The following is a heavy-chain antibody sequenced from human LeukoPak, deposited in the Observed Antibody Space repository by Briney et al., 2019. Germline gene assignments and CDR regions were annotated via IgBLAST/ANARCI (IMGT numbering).Heavy chain of an antibody. Sequence: SVKVSCKASGGTFSNYAISWVRQAPGQGLEWMGGIIPIFGTANYAQKFQGRVTITADKSTSTAHMELSSLRSEDTAVYYCARVRIAAAGTSFDYWGQGTLVTVSS. J-gene: IGHJ4*02. CDR3: ARVRIAAAGTSFDY. D-gene: IGHD6-13*01. CDR2: IIPIFGTA. V-gene: IGHV1-69*06. CDR1: GGTFSNYA.